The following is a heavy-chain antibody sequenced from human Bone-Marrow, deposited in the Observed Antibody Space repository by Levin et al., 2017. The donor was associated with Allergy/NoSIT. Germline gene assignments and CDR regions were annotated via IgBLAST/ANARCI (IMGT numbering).Heavy chain of an antibody. J-gene: IGHJ4*02. CDR3: ARVALPRYCTSTSCSDSRYYFDY. Sequence: GGSLRLSCAASGFTFSSYDMHWVRQATGRGLEWVSAIGTAADSYYSGSVKGRFTVSRDNAKNSFYLQMNSLRAGDTAVYYCARVALPRYCTSTSCSDSRYYFDYCGQGTLVTVSS. CDR1: GFTFSSYD. D-gene: IGHD2-2*01. CDR2: IGTAADS. V-gene: IGHV3-13*04.